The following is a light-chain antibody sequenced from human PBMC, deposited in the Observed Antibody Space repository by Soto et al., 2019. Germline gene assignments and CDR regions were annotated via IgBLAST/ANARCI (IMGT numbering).Light chain of an antibody. CDR2: EDS. V-gene: IGLV2-23*01. Sequence: QSVLTQPASVSGSPGQSITVSCTGSRNDVGNYNLVSWYQQSPGKAPKLLIYEDSKRPSGVSNRFSGSKSDNTASLTISGLQAEDEADYYCCSYAGSYTFVFGIGTKVTVL. CDR1: RNDVGNYNL. CDR3: CSYAGSYTFV. J-gene: IGLJ1*01.